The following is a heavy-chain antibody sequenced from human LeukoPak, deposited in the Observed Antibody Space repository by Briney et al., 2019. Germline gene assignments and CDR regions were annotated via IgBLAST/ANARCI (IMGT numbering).Heavy chain of an antibody. J-gene: IGHJ6*03. D-gene: IGHD4-11*01. CDR1: GYTFTSYG. Sequence: GASVKVSCKASGYTFTSYGISWVRQAPGQGLEWMGWISAYNGNTNYAQKLQGRVTMTTDTSTSTAYMELRSLRSDDTAVYYCAREMTTVTTYYMDVWGKGTTVTVSS. CDR2: ISAYNGNT. CDR3: AREMTTVTTYYMDV. V-gene: IGHV1-18*01.